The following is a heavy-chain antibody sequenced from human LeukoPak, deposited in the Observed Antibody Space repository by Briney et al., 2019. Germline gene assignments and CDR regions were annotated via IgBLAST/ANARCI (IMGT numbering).Heavy chain of an antibody. Sequence: PGGSLRLSCAAFGFTFSSYSMNWVRQAPGKGLEWVSYISSSSSTIYYADSVKGRFTISRDNAKNSLYLQMNSLRDEDTAVYYCARVDYYYDSSGYYNFDYWGQGTLVTVSS. J-gene: IGHJ4*02. D-gene: IGHD3-22*01. CDR2: ISSSSSTI. V-gene: IGHV3-48*02. CDR3: ARVDYYYDSSGYYNFDY. CDR1: GFTFSSYS.